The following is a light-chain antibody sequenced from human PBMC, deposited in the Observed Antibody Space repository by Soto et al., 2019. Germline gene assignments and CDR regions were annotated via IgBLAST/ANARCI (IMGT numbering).Light chain of an antibody. Sequence: QSVLTQPASVSGSPGQSITISCTGTSSDVGAYDYVSWYQQHPDKAPKLMIYEVSNRPSGVSNRFSGSKSVNTATLTISWLQAEDEADYYCSSYTSSSTRVFGTGTKVTV. CDR3: SSYTSSSTRV. V-gene: IGLV2-14*03. CDR2: EVS. J-gene: IGLJ1*01. CDR1: SSDVGAYDY.